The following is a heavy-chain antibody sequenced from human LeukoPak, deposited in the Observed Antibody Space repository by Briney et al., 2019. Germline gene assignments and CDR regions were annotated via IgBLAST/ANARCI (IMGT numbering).Heavy chain of an antibody. V-gene: IGHV3-30*04. CDR1: GFIFSTYT. CDR2: ISYDGGNE. D-gene: IGHD6-6*01. J-gene: IGHJ6*03. CDR3: ARGPQRSTSYYYYYYMDV. Sequence: GGSLRLSCAASGFIFSTYTIHWVRQAPGKGLGWVAIISYDGGNEYYADSVKGRFTISRDNSKDTLYLQMNSLRAEDTALYYCARGPQRSTSYYYYYYMDVWGKGTTVTVS.